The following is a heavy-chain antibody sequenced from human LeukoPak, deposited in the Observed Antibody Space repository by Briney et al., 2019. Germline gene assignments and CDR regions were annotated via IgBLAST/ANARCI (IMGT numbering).Heavy chain of an antibody. V-gene: IGHV3-7*01. J-gene: IGHJ4*02. D-gene: IGHD1-7*01. Sequence: GGALGLSCAAPGFTLSSFWVRWGRPAPGEGGGGVANVKQDGSEKYYVDSVKGRFTISRDNAKNSLYLQMSSLRAEDTAVYYCARIRQRGTKYYFDYWGQGTLVTVSS. CDR3: ARIRQRGTKYYFDY. CDR1: GFTLSSFW. CDR2: VKQDGSEK.